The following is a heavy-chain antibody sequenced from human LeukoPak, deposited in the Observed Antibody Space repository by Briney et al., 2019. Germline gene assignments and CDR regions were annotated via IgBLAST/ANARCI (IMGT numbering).Heavy chain of an antibody. D-gene: IGHD6-13*01. CDR3: ARQMAIAAAGGGDFDY. J-gene: IGHJ4*02. CDR2: IYYSGST. V-gene: IGHV4-59*08. CDR1: GGSISSYY. Sequence: SESLSLTCTVSGGSISSYYWSWIRQPPGKGLEWIGYIYYSGSTNYNPSLKSRVTISVVTSKNQFSLKLSSVTAADTAVYYCARQMAIAAAGGGDFDYWGQGTLVTVSS.